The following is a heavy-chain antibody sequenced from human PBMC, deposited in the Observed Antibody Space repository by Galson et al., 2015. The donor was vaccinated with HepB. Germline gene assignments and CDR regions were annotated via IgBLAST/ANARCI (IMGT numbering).Heavy chain of an antibody. V-gene: IGHV3-15*01. D-gene: IGHD1-26*01. J-gene: IGHJ4*02. Sequence: SLRLSCAASGFTFSNAYMSWVRQAPGKGLQWVGRIKSNTDGGTTDYGSPVKGRFTISRDDSKNTLYLQMNSLKTEDTAVYYCIKVSGSRFWGQGTLVTVSS. CDR2: IKSNTDGGTT. CDR1: GFTFSNAY. CDR3: IKVSGSRF.